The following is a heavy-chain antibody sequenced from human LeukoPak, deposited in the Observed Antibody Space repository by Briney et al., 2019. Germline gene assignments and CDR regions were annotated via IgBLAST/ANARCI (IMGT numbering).Heavy chain of an antibody. D-gene: IGHD3-22*01. CDR3: ARSPIYDSSGYFDYYYMDV. Sequence: ASVKVSCKASGYTFTGYYMHWVRQAPGQGLEWMGWINPNSGGTNYAQKFQGRVTMTRDTSISTAYMELSRLRSDDTAVYYCARSPIYDSSGYFDYYYMDVWGKGTTVTVSS. CDR1: GYTFTGYY. V-gene: IGHV1-2*02. CDR2: INPNSGGT. J-gene: IGHJ6*03.